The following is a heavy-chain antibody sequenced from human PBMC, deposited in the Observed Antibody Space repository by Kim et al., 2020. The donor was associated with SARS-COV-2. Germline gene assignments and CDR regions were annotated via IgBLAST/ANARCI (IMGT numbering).Heavy chain of an antibody. J-gene: IGHJ6*02. D-gene: IGHD5-18*01. CDR3: AKCYSYGYYYYGMDV. V-gene: IGHV3-23*01. Sequence: DSVKGRFTISRDNSKNTLYLQMNSLRAEDTAVYYCAKCYSYGYYYYGMDVWGQGTTVTVSS.